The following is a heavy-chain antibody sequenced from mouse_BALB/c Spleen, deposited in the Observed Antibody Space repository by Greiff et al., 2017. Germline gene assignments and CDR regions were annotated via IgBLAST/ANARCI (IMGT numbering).Heavy chain of an antibody. CDR3: TRVLWPREDYAMDY. CDR1: GYTFTSYW. D-gene: IGHD1-1*02. V-gene: IGHV1S127*01. CDR2: IDPSDSYT. J-gene: IGHJ4*01. Sequence: QVQLQQPGAELVKPGASVKMSCKASGYTFTSYWMHWVKQRPGQGLEWIGVIDPSDSYTSYNQKFKGKATLTVDTSSSTAYMQLSSLTSEDSAVYYCTRVLWPREDYAMDYWGQGTSVTVSS.